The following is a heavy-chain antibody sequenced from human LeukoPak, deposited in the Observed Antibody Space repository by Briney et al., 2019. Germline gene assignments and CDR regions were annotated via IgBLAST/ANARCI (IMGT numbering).Heavy chain of an antibody. J-gene: IGHJ4*02. CDR1: GGSISSYY. D-gene: IGHD6-6*01. CDR2: VYYSGNT. V-gene: IGHV4-59*01. Sequence: SETLSLTCTVSGGSISSYYWSWIRQPPGKGLEWIGYVYYSGNTNYNPSLKSRVTISVDTSKNQFSLKLRSVTAADTAVYFCARASRGEQLAGLDYWGQGTLVTVSS. CDR3: ARASRGEQLAGLDY.